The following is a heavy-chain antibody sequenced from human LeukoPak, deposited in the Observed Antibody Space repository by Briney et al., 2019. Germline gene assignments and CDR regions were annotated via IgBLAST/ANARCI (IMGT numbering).Heavy chain of an antibody. V-gene: IGHV4-28*01. CDR2: VYHSGSA. CDR1: GYSISSNNW. D-gene: IGHD6-19*01. J-gene: IGHJ3*02. Sequence: SETLSLTCDVSGYSISSNNWWGWIRQPPGKGLEWIGYVYHSGSAYYNTSLMSRVTMSVDTSKNQFSLKLTSVTAMDTAVYYCARNQAVAANRGAFDIWGQGTMVTVSS. CDR3: ARNQAVAANRGAFDI.